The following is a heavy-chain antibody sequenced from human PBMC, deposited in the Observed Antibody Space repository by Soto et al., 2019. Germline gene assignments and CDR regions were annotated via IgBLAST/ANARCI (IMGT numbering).Heavy chain of an antibody. J-gene: IGHJ4*01. CDR3: ASGSLYGSGSYPVDY. CDR2: IIPLFGTL. D-gene: IGHD3-10*01. Sequence: SVKVSCKAAGGTFNNHLISWVRQAPGQGLEWMGTIIPLFGTLNYAQKLQGRVTLSADRSTSTAYMELSSLRSDDTAVYYCASGSLYGSGSYPVDYWGQGTLVTVSS. CDR1: GGTFNNHL. V-gene: IGHV1-69*06.